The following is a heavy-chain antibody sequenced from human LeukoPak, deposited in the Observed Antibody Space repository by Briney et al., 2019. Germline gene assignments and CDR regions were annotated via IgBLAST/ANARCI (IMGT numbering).Heavy chain of an antibody. CDR3: ARRKGTVTDYYYYYMDV. V-gene: IGHV1-69*06. CDR2: IMPMFGKA. Sequence: SVKVSCKASGGTFSSYDISWVRQAPGQGLEWMGGIMPMFGKANYAQKFQGRVTTTADKATSTAYMELSSLRSEDTAVYYCARRKGTVTDYYYYYMDVWGKGTTVTVSS. D-gene: IGHD4-17*01. CDR1: GGTFSSYD. J-gene: IGHJ6*03.